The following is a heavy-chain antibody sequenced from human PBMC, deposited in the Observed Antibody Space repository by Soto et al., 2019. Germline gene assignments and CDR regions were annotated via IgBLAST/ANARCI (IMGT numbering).Heavy chain of an antibody. CDR1: GFTFRGSI. Sequence: PVGSLRLSCAASGFTFRGSIIHWVRQASGKGLAWVGHIRSKANTYATSYAASAKGRFTISRDDSKNTATLQMNSLKTEDTAVYYCTRQSYFDILTGHYHYYGMDGWGQGTTVTVSS. D-gene: IGHD3-9*01. CDR3: TRQSYFDILTGHYHYYGMDG. CDR2: IRSKANTYAT. J-gene: IGHJ6*02. V-gene: IGHV3-73*01.